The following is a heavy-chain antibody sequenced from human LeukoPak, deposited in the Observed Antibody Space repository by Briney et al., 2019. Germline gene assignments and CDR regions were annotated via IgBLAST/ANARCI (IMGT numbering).Heavy chain of an antibody. J-gene: IGHJ4*02. CDR1: GYTFTSYG. CDR3: ARADCSGGSCYDFDY. D-gene: IGHD2-15*01. Sequence: GASVKVSCKASGYTFTSYGISWVRQAPGQGLEWMGWISAYNGNTNYAQKLQGRVTMTTDTSTSTAYMELRSLRSDDTAVYYCARADCSGGSCYDFDYWGQGTLVTVSS. V-gene: IGHV1-18*01. CDR2: ISAYNGNT.